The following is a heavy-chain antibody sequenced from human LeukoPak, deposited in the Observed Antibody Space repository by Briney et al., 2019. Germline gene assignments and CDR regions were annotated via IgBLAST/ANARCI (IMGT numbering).Heavy chain of an antibody. CDR3: AYDSSGYYTWDY. V-gene: IGHV1-18*01. CDR2: ISTYNGNT. Sequence: ASVKVSCKASGCTFTSYGISWVRQAPGQGLEWMGWISTYNGNTNYAQKLQGRVTMTTDTSTSTAYMELRSLRSDDTAVYYCAYDSSGYYTWDYWGQGTLVTVSS. CDR1: GCTFTSYG. J-gene: IGHJ4*02. D-gene: IGHD3-22*01.